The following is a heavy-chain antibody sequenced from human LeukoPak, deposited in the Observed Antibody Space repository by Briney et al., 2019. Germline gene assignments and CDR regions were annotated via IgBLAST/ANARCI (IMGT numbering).Heavy chain of an antibody. Sequence: SVKVSCEASGGTFSTYAIFWVRQAPGQGLEWMGGIIPIFGTANYAQKFQGRVTITADESTSTAYMELSSLRSEDTAVYYCAKGRGADYGGGTIDYWGQGTVVTVSS. CDR3: AKGRGADYGGGTIDY. J-gene: IGHJ4*02. D-gene: IGHD4-23*01. CDR1: GGTFSTYA. CDR2: IIPIFGTA. V-gene: IGHV1-69*13.